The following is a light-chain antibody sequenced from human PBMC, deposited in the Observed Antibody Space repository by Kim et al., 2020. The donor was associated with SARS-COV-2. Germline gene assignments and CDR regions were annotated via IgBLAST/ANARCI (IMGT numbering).Light chain of an antibody. CDR2: SDS. CDR1: NIGSKS. CDR3: QVWDRSSDHVL. Sequence: SYELTQPPSVSVAPGKTAMITCGGNNIGSKSVHWYQQKPGQAPVVVMFSDSDRPSGIPERFSGSNSGNTATLTISRVEAGDEADYYCQVWDRSSDHVLFGGGTQLTVL. J-gene: IGLJ2*01. V-gene: IGLV3-21*04.